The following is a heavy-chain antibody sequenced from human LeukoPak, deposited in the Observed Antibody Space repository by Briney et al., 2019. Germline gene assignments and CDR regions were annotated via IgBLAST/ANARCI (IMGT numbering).Heavy chain of an antibody. Sequence: PGGSLRLSCAASGFTFDDYAMHWVRQAPGKGLEWVSLISGDGGSTYYADSVKGRFTISRDNSKDSLYLQMNSLRTEDTALYYCAKDRGGCSGGSCWDAFDIWGQGTMVTVSS. J-gene: IGHJ3*02. D-gene: IGHD2-15*01. CDR2: ISGDGGST. CDR1: GFTFDDYA. CDR3: AKDRGGCSGGSCWDAFDI. V-gene: IGHV3-43*02.